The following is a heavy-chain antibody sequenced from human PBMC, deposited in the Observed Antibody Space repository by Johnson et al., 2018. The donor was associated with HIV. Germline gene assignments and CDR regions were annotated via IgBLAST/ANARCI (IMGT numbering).Heavy chain of an antibody. CDR2: ISSDGSNK. CDR1: GFTFSSYG. D-gene: IGHD6-13*01. J-gene: IGHJ3*02. Sequence: QVQLVESGGGVVQPGRSLRLSCAASGFTFSSYGMHWVRQAPGKGLEWVAVISSDGSNKYYADSVKGRFTISRDNSKNTLYLQMNSLRAEDTAVYYCAKDDGYQLVPGAFDIWGQGTMVTVSS. V-gene: IGHV3-30*18. CDR3: AKDDGYQLVPGAFDI.